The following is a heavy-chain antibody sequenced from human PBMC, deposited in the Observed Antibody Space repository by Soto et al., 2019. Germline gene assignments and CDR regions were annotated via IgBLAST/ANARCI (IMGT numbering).Heavy chain of an antibody. CDR1: EFTFSTYA. Sequence: GGSLRLSCAASEFTFSTYALTWVRQAPGRGLQWVASISDSGDITYYADSVKGRLTISRDNAKNSLYLQMNSLRAEDTAVYYCARDFDTYYFDYWGQGTLVTVSS. V-gene: IGHV3-23*01. D-gene: IGHD3-16*01. J-gene: IGHJ4*02. CDR2: ISDSGDIT. CDR3: ARDFDTYYFDY.